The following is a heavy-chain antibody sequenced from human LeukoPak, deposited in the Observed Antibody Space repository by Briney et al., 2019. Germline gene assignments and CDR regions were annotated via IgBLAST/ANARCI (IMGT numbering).Heavy chain of an antibody. V-gene: IGHV3-15*01. J-gene: IGHJ6*03. CDR2: IKSKTDGGTT. D-gene: IGHD3-9*01. CDR3: TTGELRYFDWLLYYYYYYMDV. CDR1: GFTFSNAW. Sequence: GGSLRLSCAASGFTFSNAWTSWVRQAPGKGLEWVGRIKSKTDGGTTDYAAPVKGRFTISRDDSKNTLYLQMNSLKTEDTAVYYCTTGELRYFDWLLYYYYYYMDVWGKGTTVTISS.